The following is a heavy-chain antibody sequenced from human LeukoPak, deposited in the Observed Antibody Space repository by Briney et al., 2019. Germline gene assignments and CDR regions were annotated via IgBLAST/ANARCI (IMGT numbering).Heavy chain of an antibody. CDR3: AKSRKGVIRGAFDI. CDR1: GFTFSSYG. V-gene: IGHV3-23*01. D-gene: IGHD3-16*02. J-gene: IGHJ3*02. Sequence: GGSLRLSCAASGFTFSSYGMSWVRQAPGKGLEWVSAISGSGGSTYYADSVKGRFTISRENSKNSMYLQMNSLRAEDTAVYYCAKSRKGVIRGAFDIWGQGTMVTVSS. CDR2: ISGSGGST.